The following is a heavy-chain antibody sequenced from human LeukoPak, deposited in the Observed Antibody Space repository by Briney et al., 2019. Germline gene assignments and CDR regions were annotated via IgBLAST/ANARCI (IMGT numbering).Heavy chain of an antibody. CDR3: ARDTRWLRPQDYFDY. D-gene: IGHD5-12*01. CDR2: INPNSGGT. J-gene: IGHJ4*02. V-gene: IGHV1-2*02. CDR1: GYTFTGYY. Sequence: GASVKVSCKASGYTFTGYYMHWVRQAPGQGLEWMGWINPNSGGTNYAQKFQGRVTMTRDTSISTAYMELSRLRSDDTAVYYCARDTRWLRPQDYFDYWGQGTLVTVSS.